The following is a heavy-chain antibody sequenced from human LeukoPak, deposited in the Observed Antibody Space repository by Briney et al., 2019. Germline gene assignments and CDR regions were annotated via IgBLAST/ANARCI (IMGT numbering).Heavy chain of an antibody. D-gene: IGHD3-3*01. CDR1: GFTFNSAW. CDR3: TTDGSGPDYYYAMDV. V-gene: IGHV3-15*01. J-gene: IGHJ6*02. Sequence: GGSLRLSCAASGFTFNSAWMSWVRQAPGKGLEWIGRIKSEIDGGATDYAAPVKGRFSISRDDSKNTFYVEMNSLKIEDTAVYYCTTDGSGPDYYYAMDVWGQGTTVTVSS. CDR2: IKSEIDGGAT.